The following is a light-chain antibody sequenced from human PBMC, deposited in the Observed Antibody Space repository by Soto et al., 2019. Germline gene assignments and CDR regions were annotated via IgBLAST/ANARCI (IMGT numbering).Light chain of an antibody. CDR3: QQYGSLLT. J-gene: IGKJ4*01. CDR2: GAS. CDR1: QSVSSSY. Sequence: EIVLTQSPGTLSLSPGERATLSCRASQSVSSSYLDWYQQKPGQAPRLLIYGASSRATGIPDRFSVSGSGTDFTLTISRLEPEDFAVYYCQQYGSLLTFGGGTKVEIK. V-gene: IGKV3-20*01.